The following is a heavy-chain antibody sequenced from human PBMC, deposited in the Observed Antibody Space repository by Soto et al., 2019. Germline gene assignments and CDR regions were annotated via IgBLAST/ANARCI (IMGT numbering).Heavy chain of an antibody. CDR3: MLGSPSKSTDY. D-gene: IGHD2-15*01. Sequence: LSLTCTVSGGSISGSSYYWGWIRQPPGKGLEWIGNIYYSGSTYYNPSLKSRVTISVDTSKNQFSLKLSTVTAADTAVYYCMLGSPSKSTDYSCPATLLSLSS. J-gene: IGHJ4*02. CDR1: GGSISGSSYY. CDR2: IYYSGST. V-gene: IGHV4-39*01.